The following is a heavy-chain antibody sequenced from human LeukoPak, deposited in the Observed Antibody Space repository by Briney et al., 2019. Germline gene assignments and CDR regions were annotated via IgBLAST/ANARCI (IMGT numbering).Heavy chain of an antibody. D-gene: IGHD5-18*01. CDR1: GFTFSSYN. Sequence: GGSLRLSCAASGFTFSSYNMKRVRQAPGKGLEWVSSISWRSSDIEYADSVKGRFTISRDNAKKSLYLQMNNLRAEDTAVYYCARSSGYSYGLGYWGQGTLVTVSS. CDR2: ISWRSSDI. CDR3: ARSSGYSYGLGY. J-gene: IGHJ4*02. V-gene: IGHV3-21*01.